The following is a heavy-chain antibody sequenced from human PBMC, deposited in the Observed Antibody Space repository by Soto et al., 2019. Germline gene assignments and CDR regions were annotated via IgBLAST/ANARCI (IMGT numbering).Heavy chain of an antibody. CDR1: GGSISSGDYY. J-gene: IGHJ3*01. V-gene: IGHV4-30-4*01. Sequence: SETLSLTCTVSGGSISSGDYYWSWIRQPPGKGLEWIGYIYYSGSTYYNPSLKSRVTISVDTSKNQFSLKLSSVTAADTAVYYCARKAMRGAAFDFWGQGTMVTVSS. CDR2: IYYSGST. CDR3: ARKAMRGAAFDF.